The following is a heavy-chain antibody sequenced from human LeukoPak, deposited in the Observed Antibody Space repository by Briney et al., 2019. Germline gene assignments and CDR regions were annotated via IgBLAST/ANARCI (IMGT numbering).Heavy chain of an antibody. CDR2: ISYDGSNK. CDR1: GFTFSSYA. CDR3: ARGYYDSSGYDAFDI. D-gene: IGHD3-22*01. Sequence: PGRSLGLSCAASGFTFSSYAMHWVRQAPGKGLEWVAVISYDGSNKYYADSVKGRFTISRDNSKNTLYLQMNSLRAEDTAVYYCARGYYDSSGYDAFDIWGQGTMVTVSS. J-gene: IGHJ3*02. V-gene: IGHV3-30-3*01.